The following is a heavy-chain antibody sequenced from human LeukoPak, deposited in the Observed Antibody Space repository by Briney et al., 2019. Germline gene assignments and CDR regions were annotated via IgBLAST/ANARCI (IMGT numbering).Heavy chain of an antibody. CDR3: ARRRGSGSYWDY. Sequence: PSETLSLTCAIYGGSFSGYYWSWIRQTPGKGLEWIGEINHSGSTNYNPSLKSRVTISVDTSKNQFSLKLSSVTAADTAVYYCARRRGSGSYWDYWGQGTLVTVSS. CDR2: INHSGST. V-gene: IGHV4-34*01. CDR1: GGSFSGYY. D-gene: IGHD1-26*01. J-gene: IGHJ4*02.